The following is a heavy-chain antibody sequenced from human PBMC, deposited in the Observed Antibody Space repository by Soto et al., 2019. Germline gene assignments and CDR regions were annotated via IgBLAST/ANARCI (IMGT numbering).Heavy chain of an antibody. CDR2: IYYSGST. V-gene: IGHV4-39*01. Sequence: TSETLSLTCTVSGGSISSSSYYWGWIRQPPGKGLEWIGSIYYSGSTYYNPSLKSRVTISVDTSKNQFSLKLSSVTAADTAVYYCARHRPAARPPDYWGQGTLVTVSS. CDR3: ARHRPAARPPDY. D-gene: IGHD6-6*01. J-gene: IGHJ4*02. CDR1: GGSISSSSYY.